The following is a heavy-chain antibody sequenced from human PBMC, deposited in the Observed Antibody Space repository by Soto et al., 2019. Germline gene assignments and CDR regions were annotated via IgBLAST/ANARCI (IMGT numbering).Heavy chain of an antibody. Sequence: QVQLVQSGAEVKKPGASVKVSCKASGYTFTSYYMHWVRQAPGQGLEWMGIINPSGGSTSYAQKSQGRVTMTRDTSTSTVYMELSSLRSEDTAVYYCAREPIVVVVAATSEAFDIWGQGTMVTVSS. CDR1: GYTFTSYY. CDR2: INPSGGST. D-gene: IGHD2-15*01. J-gene: IGHJ3*02. V-gene: IGHV1-46*01. CDR3: AREPIVVVVAATSEAFDI.